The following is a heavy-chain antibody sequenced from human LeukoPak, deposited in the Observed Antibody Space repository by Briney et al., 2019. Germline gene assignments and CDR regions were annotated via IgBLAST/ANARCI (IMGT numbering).Heavy chain of an antibody. CDR1: GYTFSSFG. CDR2: ISAYNGNT. D-gene: IGHD3-3*01. J-gene: IGHJ4*02. CDR3: ARDFAEVPYYDFWSGYDY. V-gene: IGHV1-18*01. Sequence: ASVKVSCKASGYTFSSFGISWVRQAPGQGLEWMGWISAYNGNTNYTQKLQGRVTLTTDTSTSTAYMELRSLRSDDTAVYYCARDFAEVPYYDFWSGYDYWGQGTLVTVSS.